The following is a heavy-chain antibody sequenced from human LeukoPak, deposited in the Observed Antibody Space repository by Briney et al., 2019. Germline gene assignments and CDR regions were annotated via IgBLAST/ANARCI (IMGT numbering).Heavy chain of an antibody. V-gene: IGHV3-23*01. CDR2: ISGGGSGT. CDR3: AKAVGSSGYFSRDAFDI. CDR1: GFTFSDYA. D-gene: IGHD3-22*01. Sequence: GGSLRLSCAASGFTFSDYAINWVRQAPGKGLEWVAVISGGGSGTYYADSVRGRFTISRDNSKNTVYLQMNSLRAEDTAIYYCAKAVGSSGYFSRDAFDIWGQGTMVTVSS. J-gene: IGHJ3*02.